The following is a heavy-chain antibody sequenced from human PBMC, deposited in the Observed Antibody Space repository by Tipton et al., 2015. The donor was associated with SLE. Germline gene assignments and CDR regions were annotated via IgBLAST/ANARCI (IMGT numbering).Heavy chain of an antibody. V-gene: IGHV3-7*04. J-gene: IGHJ3*01. Sequence: SLRLSCAASGFTFTNYWMNWVRQAPGKGLEWVANIKKDGSQKFYVDSVKGRFTISRDNAKNSLSLQMNSLRAEDTAVYYCVGGNFNYEDAVDVWGRGTMVAVSS. CDR1: GFTFTNYW. CDR3: VGGNFNYEDAVDV. D-gene: IGHD1-7*01. CDR2: IKKDGSQK.